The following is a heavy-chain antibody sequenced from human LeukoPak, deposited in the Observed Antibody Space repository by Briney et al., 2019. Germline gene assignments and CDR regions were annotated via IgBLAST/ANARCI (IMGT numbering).Heavy chain of an antibody. CDR1: GGSFSGYY. CDR3: ASKALYYYDSSGYYRN. CDR2: INHSGST. D-gene: IGHD3-22*01. J-gene: IGHJ4*02. Sequence: SETLSLTCAVCGGSFSGYYWSWIRQPPGKGLEWIGEINHSGSTNYNPSLKSRVTISVDTSKNQFSLKLSSVAADTAVYYCASKALYYYDSSGYYRNWGQGTLVTVSS. V-gene: IGHV4-34*01.